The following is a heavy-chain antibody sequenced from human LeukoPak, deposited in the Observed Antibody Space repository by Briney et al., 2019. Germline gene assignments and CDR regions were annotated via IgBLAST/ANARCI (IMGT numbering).Heavy chain of an antibody. CDR2: ISSSRSTI. Sequence: GGPLRLSCAACGFPFSSYSMNWVRQAPGKGLEGVSYISSSRSTIYYADSVKGRFTISRDNAKNSLYLQMNSLRAEDTAVYYCAPGRGYYSYDAFDIWGQGTMVTVSS. V-gene: IGHV3-48*01. CDR3: APGRGYYSYDAFDI. CDR1: GFPFSSYS. J-gene: IGHJ3*02. D-gene: IGHD3-3*01.